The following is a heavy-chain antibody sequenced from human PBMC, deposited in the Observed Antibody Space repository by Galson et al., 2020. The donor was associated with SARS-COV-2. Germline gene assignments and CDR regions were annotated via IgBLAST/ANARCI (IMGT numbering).Heavy chain of an antibody. D-gene: IGHD3-10*02. Sequence: GGSLRLSCVASGFTFSRYGMSWVRQAPGQGLDWVATTSATTYYADSVRRRFIISRDDSKNTLYLQMNGLSADDTAVYYCAKDFVRGIGYMDVWGQGTLVTVSS. CDR3: AKDFVRGIGYMDV. V-gene: IGHV3-23*01. CDR2: TSATT. J-gene: IGHJ4*02. CDR1: GFTFSRYG.